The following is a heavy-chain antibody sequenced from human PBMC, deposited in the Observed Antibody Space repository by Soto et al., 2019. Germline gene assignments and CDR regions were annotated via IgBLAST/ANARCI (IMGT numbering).Heavy chain of an antibody. CDR2: TNSDGSDT. CDR1: GFTFSTYW. CDR3: APRVVVDATGIDY. Sequence: GGSLRLSCAASGFTFSTYWMYWFRQAPGKGLVWVSRTNSDGSDTSYADSVKGRFTISRDNAKNTLYLQMNSLRAEDTAVYYCAPRVVVDATGIDYWGQGTLVTVSS. V-gene: IGHV3-74*01. J-gene: IGHJ4*02. D-gene: IGHD2-15*01.